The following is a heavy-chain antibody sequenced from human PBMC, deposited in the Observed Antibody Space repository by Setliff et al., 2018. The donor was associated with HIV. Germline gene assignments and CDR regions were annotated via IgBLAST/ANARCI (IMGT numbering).Heavy chain of an antibody. Sequence: SETLSLTCTVSGSSITSSSFYWGWIRQPPGKGLEWIGSIYYSGSTYYNPSLKSRVTISVDTSKNQFSLKLSSVTAADTAIYYCARTRGYTYGYIDYWGQGTLVTVSS. V-gene: IGHV4-39*01. J-gene: IGHJ4*02. CDR3: ARTRGYTYGYIDY. D-gene: IGHD5-18*01. CDR2: IYYSGST. CDR1: GSSITSSSFY.